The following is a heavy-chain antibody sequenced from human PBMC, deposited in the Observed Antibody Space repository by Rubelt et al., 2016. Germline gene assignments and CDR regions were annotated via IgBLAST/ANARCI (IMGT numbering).Heavy chain of an antibody. CDR3: ARGRFGED. Sequence: HVQLQESGPGLVKPSETLSLTCTVSGGSISSYYWSWLRQPPGKGLEWLGYIYYSGSTNYNPPLNGRVTIAVDTCKIQFSRKLRSVTAADTAVDYCARGRFGEDWGQGTLVTVAS. CDR2: IYYSGST. CDR1: GGSISSYY. D-gene: IGHD3-10*01. V-gene: IGHV4-59*08. J-gene: IGHJ4*02.